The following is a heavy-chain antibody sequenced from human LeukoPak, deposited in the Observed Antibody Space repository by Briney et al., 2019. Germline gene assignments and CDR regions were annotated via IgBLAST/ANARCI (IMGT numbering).Heavy chain of an antibody. D-gene: IGHD6-6*01. J-gene: IGHJ3*02. CDR2: TDFSGST. V-gene: IGHV4-39*01. Sequence: SETLSLTCTVSGGSISSSSYHWGWLRQPPGKGLEWIGSTDFSGSTYYNLSLKSRVTMSVDTSKNQFSLKLTSETAADTAVYHCVRHTRLPNSFDIWGQGTMVTVSS. CDR3: VRHTRLPNSFDI. CDR1: GGSISSSSYH.